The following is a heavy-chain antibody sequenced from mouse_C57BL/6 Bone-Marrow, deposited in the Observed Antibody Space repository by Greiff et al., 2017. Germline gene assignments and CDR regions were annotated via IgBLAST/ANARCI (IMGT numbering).Heavy chain of an antibody. J-gene: IGHJ1*03. CDR2: IWGVGST. CDR1: GFSLNSYG. V-gene: IGHV2-6*01. Sequence: VKLLESGPGLVAPSQSLSITCTVSGFSLNSYGVDWVRQSPGKGLEWLGVIWGVGSTNYNTALNSRLRISKDNSTSKVFLIMNSLRTDDTAMYVYARGSSYWDFDVWGTGTTVTVSS. CDR3: ARGSSYWDFDV. D-gene: IGHD1-1*01.